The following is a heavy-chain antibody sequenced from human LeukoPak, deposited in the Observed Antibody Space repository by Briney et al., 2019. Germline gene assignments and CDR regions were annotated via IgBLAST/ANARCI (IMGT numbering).Heavy chain of an antibody. CDR3: AKSPKKSPTGTTC. CDR1: GFTFSSYG. CDR2: ISYDGSNK. V-gene: IGHV3-30*18. Sequence: GGSLRLSCAASGFTFSSYGMHWVRRAPGKGLEWVAVISYDGSNKYYADSVKGRFTISRDNSKNTLYLQMNSLRAEDTAVYYCAKSPKKSPTGTTCWGQGTLVTVSS. D-gene: IGHD1-7*01. J-gene: IGHJ4*02.